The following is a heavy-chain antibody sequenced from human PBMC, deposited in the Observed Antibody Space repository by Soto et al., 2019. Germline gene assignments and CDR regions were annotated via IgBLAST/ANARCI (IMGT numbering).Heavy chain of an antibody. CDR1: GFIFTSYI. CDR2: VPSDGSKK. V-gene: IGHV3-30*01. J-gene: IGHJ4*02. Sequence: QVQLVESGGGVVQPRRSLRLSCAASGFIFTSYIVHWVRQAPGKGLEWVASVPSDGSKKYYADSVKGRFSISRDNSKHTVCLQMNSLRTEDTAVYYCARDKSLLLACNFDSWGQDTLVPVSS. D-gene: IGHD1-26*01. CDR3: ARDKSLLLACNFDS.